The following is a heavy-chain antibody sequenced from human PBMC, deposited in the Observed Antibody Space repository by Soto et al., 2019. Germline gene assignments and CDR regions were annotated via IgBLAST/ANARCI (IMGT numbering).Heavy chain of an antibody. CDR2: ISSSGSTI. Sequence: GGSLRLSCAASGFTFSDYYMSWIRQAPGKGLEWVSYISSSGSTIYYADSVKGRFTISRDNAKNSLYLQMNSLRAEDTAGYYCARDRLKPYYFDSSGYGGGEYWGQGTLVTVS. V-gene: IGHV3-11*01. CDR3: ARDRLKPYYFDSSGYGGGEY. CDR1: GFTFSDYY. D-gene: IGHD3-22*01. J-gene: IGHJ4*02.